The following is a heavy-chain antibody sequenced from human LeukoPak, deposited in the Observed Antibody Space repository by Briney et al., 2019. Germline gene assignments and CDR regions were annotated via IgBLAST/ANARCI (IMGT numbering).Heavy chain of an antibody. V-gene: IGHV3-23*01. D-gene: IGHD5-12*01. Sequence: PGGSLRLSCVASGFTFSTYAMNWVRQAPGKGLEWVPAISGSGGSTYYADSVKGRFTISRDNSKNTLFLQMNSLRAEDTAIYYCARDGEYSGYDWGNDYWGQGTLVTVSS. CDR1: GFTFSTYA. J-gene: IGHJ4*02. CDR3: ARDGEYSGYDWGNDY. CDR2: ISGSGGST.